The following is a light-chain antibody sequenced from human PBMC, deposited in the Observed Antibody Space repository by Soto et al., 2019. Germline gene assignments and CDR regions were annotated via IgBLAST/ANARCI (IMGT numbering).Light chain of an antibody. CDR2: SDN. Sequence: QPVLTQPPSASGTPGQRVTISCSGSSSNIGRNTANWFRQLPGTAPKLLIYSDNLRPSGVPDRLSGSNSGTSASLAISGLQSEDEADYYCAAWDDSLNAYVFGTGTKLTVL. CDR3: AAWDDSLNAYV. V-gene: IGLV1-44*01. CDR1: SSNIGRNT. J-gene: IGLJ1*01.